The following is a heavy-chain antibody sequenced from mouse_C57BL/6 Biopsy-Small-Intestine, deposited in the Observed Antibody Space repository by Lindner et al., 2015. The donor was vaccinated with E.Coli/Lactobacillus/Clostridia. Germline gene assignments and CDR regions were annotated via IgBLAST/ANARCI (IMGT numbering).Heavy chain of an antibody. CDR1: GYTFTGYW. D-gene: IGHD4-1*01. J-gene: IGHJ2*01. CDR2: ILPGSDST. V-gene: IGHV1-9*01. Sequence: VQLQESGAELMKPGASVKLSCKTTGYTFTGYWIEWVKQRPGHGLEWIGEILPGSDSTNYNEKFKGKATFTADTSSKTVYMQISSLTAEDSAIYYCARWGLTGPDYWGQGTTLTVSS. CDR3: ARWGLTGPDY.